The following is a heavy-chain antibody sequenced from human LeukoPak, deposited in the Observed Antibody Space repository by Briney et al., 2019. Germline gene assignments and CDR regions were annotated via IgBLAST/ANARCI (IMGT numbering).Heavy chain of an antibody. D-gene: IGHD3-10*01. CDR3: ARDFMVRGVTTPDY. V-gene: IGHV1-2*02. CDR1: GYTFVGYY. J-gene: IGHJ4*02. CDR2: INPNSGVT. Sequence: ASVKVSCKASGYTFVGYYLHWVRQAPGQGLEWMGWINPNSGVTNYAQKFQGGVTMTRDTSISTAYLELSRLRSDDTAVYYCARDFMVRGVTTPDYWGQGTLVTVSS.